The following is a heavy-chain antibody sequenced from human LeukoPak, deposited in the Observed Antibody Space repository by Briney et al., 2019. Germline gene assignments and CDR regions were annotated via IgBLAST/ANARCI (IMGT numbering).Heavy chain of an antibody. CDR3: ARVGTVTTQGIWYFDL. D-gene: IGHD4-17*01. CDR1: GGSISSGSYY. V-gene: IGHV4-61*02. CDR2: IYTSGST. Sequence: SQTLSLTCTVSGGSISSGSYYWSWIRQPAGKGLEWIGRIYTSGSTNYNPSLKSRVTISVDTSKNQFSLKLSSVTAADTAVYYCARVGTVTTQGIWYFDLWGRGTLVTVPS. J-gene: IGHJ2*01.